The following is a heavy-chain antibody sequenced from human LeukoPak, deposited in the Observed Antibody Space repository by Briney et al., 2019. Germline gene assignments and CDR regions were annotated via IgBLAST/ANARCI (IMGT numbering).Heavy chain of an antibody. Sequence: GGSLRLSCAASGFTFASYAMSWVRQAPGKGLEWVSAISGSGGSTYYADSVKGRFTISRDNSKSTLYLQMNSLSAEDMAVYYCAHHRGSLDSDTESFQHWGQGTLVTVSS. CDR3: AHHRGSLDSDTESFQH. V-gene: IGHV3-23*01. CDR1: GFTFASYA. J-gene: IGHJ1*01. CDR2: ISGSGGST. D-gene: IGHD3-22*01.